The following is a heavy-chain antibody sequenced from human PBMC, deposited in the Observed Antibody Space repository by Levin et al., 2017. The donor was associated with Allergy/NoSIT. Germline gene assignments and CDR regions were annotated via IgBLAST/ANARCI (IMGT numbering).Heavy chain of an antibody. CDR1: GASISSGNYC. CDR2: IFRSGST. V-gene: IGHV4-30-2*01. J-gene: IGHJ3*02. Sequence: KSSETLSLTCAVSGASISSGNYCWSWIRQPPGKALEWIGYIFRSGSTYYNPSLKSRVTISIDKSKNQFSLRLDSVTAADTAVYYCANSGGSDAFDIWGQGTMVTVSS. CDR3: ANSGGSDAFDI. D-gene: IGHD3-10*01.